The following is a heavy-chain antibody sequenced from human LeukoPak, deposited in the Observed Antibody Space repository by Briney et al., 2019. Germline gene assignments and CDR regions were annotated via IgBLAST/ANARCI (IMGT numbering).Heavy chain of an antibody. J-gene: IGHJ4*02. D-gene: IGHD3-3*01. Sequence: PSETLSLTCAVSGYSISSGYYWGWIRQPPGKGLEWIGSIYHSGSTYYNPSLKSRVTISVDTSKNQFSPKLSSVTAADTAVYYCARGGHYDFWSGYWDYWGQGTLVTVSS. V-gene: IGHV4-38-2*01. CDR1: GYSISSGYY. CDR3: ARGGHYDFWSGYWDY. CDR2: IYHSGST.